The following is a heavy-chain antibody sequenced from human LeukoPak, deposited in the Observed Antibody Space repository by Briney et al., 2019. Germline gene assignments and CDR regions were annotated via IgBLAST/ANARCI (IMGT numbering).Heavy chain of an antibody. J-gene: IGHJ2*01. CDR1: GGSFSDYY. CDR2: INHSRST. CDR3: ASMIVVVPTDWYFDL. V-gene: IGHV4-34*01. Sequence: SETLSLTCAVYGGSFSDYYWSWIRQPPGKGLEWIGEINHSRSTNYNPSLKSRVTISVDTSKNQFSLNLSSVTVAVTAVYYCASMIVVVPTDWYFDLWGRGTLVTVSS. D-gene: IGHD3-22*01.